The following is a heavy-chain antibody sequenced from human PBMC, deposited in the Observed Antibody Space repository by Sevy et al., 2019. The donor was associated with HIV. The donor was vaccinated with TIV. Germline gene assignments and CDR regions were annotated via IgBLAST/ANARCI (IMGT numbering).Heavy chain of an antibody. J-gene: IGHJ3*02. Sequence: GGSLRLSCAASGFTFSSYSMNWVRQAPGKGLDWVSSISSSSSYIYYADSVKGRFTISRDNAKNSLYLQMNSLRAEDTAVYYCARDLSIAARPRAFDIWGQGTMVTVSS. CDR3: ARDLSIAARPRAFDI. CDR2: ISSSSSYI. D-gene: IGHD6-6*01. CDR1: GFTFSSYS. V-gene: IGHV3-21*01.